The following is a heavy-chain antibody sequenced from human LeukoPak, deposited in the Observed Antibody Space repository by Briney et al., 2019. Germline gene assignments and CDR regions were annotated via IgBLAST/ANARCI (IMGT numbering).Heavy chain of an antibody. CDR2: IYYSGTTTIYYSGST. Sequence: SETLSLACTVSGGSLSNNYWSWIRLPPGKGLEWIGDIYYSGTTTIYYSGSTTYNPSLKSRVTISVHTSTNQFSLRLSSVTAADTAVYYCARHYCTSTSCYGWFDPWGRGTLVTVSS. J-gene: IGHJ5*02. V-gene: IGHV4-59*01. CDR3: ARHYCTSTSCYGWFDP. CDR1: GGSLSNNY. D-gene: IGHD2-2*01.